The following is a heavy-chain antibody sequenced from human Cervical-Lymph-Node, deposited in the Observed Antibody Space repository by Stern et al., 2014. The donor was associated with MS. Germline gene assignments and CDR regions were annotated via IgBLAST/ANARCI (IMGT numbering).Heavy chain of an antibody. CDR1: GFTFSTYW. D-gene: IGHD2-15*01. J-gene: IGHJ6*02. CDR3: ARSSGASGDAMDV. CDR2: MNRGGNST. V-gene: IGHV3-74*02. Sequence: EVQLVESGGGLLQPGGSLRLSCGASGFTFSTYWMHWVRQGPGKGLVWVSRMNRGGNSTSYTDSVRDRFTISRDNAKNTVDLQMPSLRAEDTAVYYCARSSGASGDAMDVWGQGTTVTVSS.